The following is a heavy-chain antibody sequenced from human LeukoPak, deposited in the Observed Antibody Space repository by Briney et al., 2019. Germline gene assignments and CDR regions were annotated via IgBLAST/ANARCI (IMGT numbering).Heavy chain of an antibody. D-gene: IGHD2-2*01. J-gene: IGHJ4*02. CDR3: ATLYQLLWVSFDY. V-gene: IGHV3-23*01. CDR1: GFTFSSYA. Sequence: GGSLRLSCAASGFTFSSYATSWVRQAPGKGLEWVSIISDSGGTTYYADSVKGRFTISRDNSKNMLYLQMNSLRVEDTAVYYCATLYQLLWVSFDYWGQGTLVTVSS. CDR2: ISDSGGTT.